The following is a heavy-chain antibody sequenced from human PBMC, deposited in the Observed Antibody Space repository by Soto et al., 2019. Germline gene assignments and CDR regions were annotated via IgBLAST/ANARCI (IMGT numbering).Heavy chain of an antibody. J-gene: IGHJ4*02. CDR1: GFSLRTSGMS. V-gene: IGHV2-70*11. CDR2: IDWDDDK. CDR3: ARNPEPPSLHHHSSGGYYFDY. Sequence: SGPTLVNPTQTLTLTCTFSGFSLRTSGMSVSWIRQPPGKALEWLARIDWDDDKYYSTSLKTRLTISKDTSKNQVVLTMTNMDPVDTATYYCARNPEPPSLHHHSSGGYYFDYWGQGTLVTVSS. D-gene: IGHD6-19*01.